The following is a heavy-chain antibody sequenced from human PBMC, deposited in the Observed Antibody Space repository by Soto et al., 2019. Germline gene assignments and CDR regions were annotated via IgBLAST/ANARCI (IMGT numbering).Heavy chain of an antibody. CDR2: ISGSGGST. D-gene: IGHD1-26*01. CDR3: AKDRPRIVGATLHYYYGMDV. V-gene: IGHV3-23*01. CDR1: GFTFSSYA. J-gene: IGHJ6*02. Sequence: GGSLRLSCAASGFTFSSYAMSWVRQAPGKGLEWVSAISGSGGSTYYADSVKGRFTISRDNSKNTLYLQMNSLRAEDTAVYYCAKDRPRIVGATLHYYYGMDVWGQGTTVTVSS.